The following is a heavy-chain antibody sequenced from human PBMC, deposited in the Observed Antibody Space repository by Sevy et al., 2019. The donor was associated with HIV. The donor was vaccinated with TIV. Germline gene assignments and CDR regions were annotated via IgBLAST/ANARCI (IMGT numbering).Heavy chain of an antibody. CDR3: AKKGGYGSGSYYWYFDL. CDR2: INTDGRGT. Sequence: GGSLRLSCAASGFTFSAYWMHWVRQAPGKGLVWVSHINTDGRGTSYADSVKGRFTISRDNAKNTLYLQMNSLRAEDTAVYYCAKKGGYGSGSYYWYFDLWGRGTLVTVSS. D-gene: IGHD3-10*01. J-gene: IGHJ2*01. V-gene: IGHV3-74*01. CDR1: GFTFSAYW.